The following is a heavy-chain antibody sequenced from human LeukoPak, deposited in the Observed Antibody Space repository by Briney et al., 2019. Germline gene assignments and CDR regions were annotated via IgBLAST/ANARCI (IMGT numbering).Heavy chain of an antibody. J-gene: IGHJ6*03. Sequence: PSETLSLTCAVYGGSFSGYYWSWIRQPPGKGLEWIGEINHSGSTNYNPSLKSRVTISVDTSKNQFSLKLSSVTAADTAVYYCARLDSSSWYVGRKYYYYYMDVWGKGTTVTISS. D-gene: IGHD6-13*01. CDR3: ARLDSSSWYVGRKYYYYYMDV. V-gene: IGHV4-34*01. CDR2: INHSGST. CDR1: GGSFSGYY.